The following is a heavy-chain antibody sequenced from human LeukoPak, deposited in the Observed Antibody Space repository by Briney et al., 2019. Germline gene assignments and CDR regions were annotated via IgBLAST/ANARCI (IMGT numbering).Heavy chain of an antibody. CDR1: GGTFSSYA. D-gene: IGHD3-22*01. Sequence: SVKVSCKASGGTFSSYAISWVRQAPGQGLEWMGGIIPIFGTANYAQKFQGRVTITTDESTSTDSMELSSMRSEDTAVYYCARYSSGYFDYWGQGTLVTVSS. J-gene: IGHJ4*02. CDR3: ARYSSGYFDY. V-gene: IGHV1-69*05. CDR2: IIPIFGTA.